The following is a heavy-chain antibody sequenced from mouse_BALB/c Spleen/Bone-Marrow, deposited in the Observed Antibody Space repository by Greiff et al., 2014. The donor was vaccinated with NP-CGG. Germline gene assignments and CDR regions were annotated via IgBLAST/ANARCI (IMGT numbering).Heavy chain of an antibody. CDR3: ARRTTTVVATDY. CDR1: GYTFTSYW. J-gene: IGHJ2*01. V-gene: IGHV1S81*02. CDR2: INPSNGRT. Sequence: LVESGAELVKPGASVKLSCKASGYTFTSYWMHWVEQRPGQGLEWIGEINPSNGRTNYNEKFKSKATLTVDKSSSTAYTQLSSLTSEDSAVYYCARRTTTVVATDYWGQGTTLTVSS. D-gene: IGHD1-1*01.